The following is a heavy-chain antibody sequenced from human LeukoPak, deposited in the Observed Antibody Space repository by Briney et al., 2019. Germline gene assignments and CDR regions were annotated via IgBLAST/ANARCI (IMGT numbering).Heavy chain of an antibody. Sequence: SETLSLTCAVYGGSFSGYYWSWIRQPPGKGLEWIGEINHSGSTNYNPSLKSRVTISVDTSMNQFSLKLSSVTAADTAVYYCARYSSGWYSNYYFDYWGQGTLVTVSS. V-gene: IGHV4-34*01. J-gene: IGHJ4*02. D-gene: IGHD6-19*01. CDR1: GGSFSGYY. CDR3: ARYSSGWYSNYYFDY. CDR2: INHSGST.